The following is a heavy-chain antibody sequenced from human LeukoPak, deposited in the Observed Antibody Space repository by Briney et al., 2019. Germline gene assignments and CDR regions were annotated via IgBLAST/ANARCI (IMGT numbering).Heavy chain of an antibody. D-gene: IGHD3-10*01. CDR2: ISWNSGSF. J-gene: IGHJ6*02. V-gene: IGHV3-9*01. Sequence: GGSLRLSCRASGFTFEDFAMHWVRQAPGKGLEWVSGISWNSGSFGYADSAKGRFTISRDNAKNSVYLEMDSLGAEDRALYYCAKGISRLLWFGELSQGVYYYYGMDVWGQGTTVTVSS. CDR1: GFTFEDFA. CDR3: AKGISRLLWFGELSQGVYYYYGMDV.